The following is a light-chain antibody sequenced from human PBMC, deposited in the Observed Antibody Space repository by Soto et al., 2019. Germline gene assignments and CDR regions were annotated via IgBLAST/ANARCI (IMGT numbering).Light chain of an antibody. J-gene: IGKJ2*01. CDR2: TTS. CDR1: QNIDIY. V-gene: IGKV1-39*01. CDR3: HQSYITPPA. Sequence: DVQMTQSPSSLSASVGDRVTITCRASQNIDIYLNWYQQKPGRHPTLLIYTTSRLQSGVPTRFSGSGSGTDFTLTISNLQPEDFATYSCHQSYITPPAFGQGTKVGIK.